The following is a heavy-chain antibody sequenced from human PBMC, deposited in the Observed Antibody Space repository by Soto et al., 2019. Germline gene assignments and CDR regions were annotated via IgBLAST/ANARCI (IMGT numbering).Heavy chain of an antibody. V-gene: IGHV3-30-3*02. J-gene: IGHJ4*02. CDR3: AKSNRAPIVVVTAHNSDPDY. D-gene: IGHD2-21*02. CDR2: ISYDGSNK. Sequence: QVQLVESGGGVVQPGRSLRLSCAASGFTFSSYAMHWVRQAPGKGLEWVAVISYDGSNKYYADSVKGRFTISRDNSKNTLYLQMNSLRAEDTAVYYCAKSNRAPIVVVTAHNSDPDYWGQGTLVTVSS. CDR1: GFTFSSYA.